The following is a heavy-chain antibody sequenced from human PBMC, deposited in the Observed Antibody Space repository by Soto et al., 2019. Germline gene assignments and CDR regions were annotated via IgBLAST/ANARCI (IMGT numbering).Heavy chain of an antibody. CDR1: GFTFSSYW. D-gene: IGHD2-2*02. Sequence: PGGSLRLSCAASGFTFSSYWMSWVRQAPGKGLEWVANIKQDGSEKYYVDSVKGRFTISRDNAKNSLYLQMNSLRAEDTAVYYCARRLVVPAAIQGNYYYYGMDVWGQGTTVTVSS. CDR2: IKQDGSEK. CDR3: ARRLVVPAAIQGNYYYYGMDV. J-gene: IGHJ6*02. V-gene: IGHV3-7*03.